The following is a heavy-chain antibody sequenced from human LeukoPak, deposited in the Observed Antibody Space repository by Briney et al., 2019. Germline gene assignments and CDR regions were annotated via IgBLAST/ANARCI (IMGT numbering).Heavy chain of an antibody. D-gene: IGHD2-2*01. Sequence: GGSLRLSCAASGFTFSSHGMHWVRQAPGKGLEWVALISYDGSNKYHADSVKGRFTISRDNSKNTVYLQMNSLRAEDTAVYYCAKRRDCSSTSCAPYYFYGMDVWGQGTTVTVSS. CDR1: GFTFSSHG. CDR3: AKRRDCSSTSCAPYYFYGMDV. J-gene: IGHJ6*02. V-gene: IGHV3-30*18. CDR2: ISYDGSNK.